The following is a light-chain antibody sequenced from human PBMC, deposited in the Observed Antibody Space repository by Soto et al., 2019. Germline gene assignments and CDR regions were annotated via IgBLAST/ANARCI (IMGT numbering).Light chain of an antibody. CDR2: DVS. CDR1: SSDVGGYNY. V-gene: IGLV2-14*01. J-gene: IGLJ1*01. Sequence: QSVLTQPASVSGSPGQSITISCTGTSSDVGGYNYVSWYQQRPGKAPKLMIYDVSNRPSGVSNRFSGSKSGNTASLTISGLQAEDEADYYCSSYTSSSTLNYVFGTGTKVTVL. CDR3: SSYTSSSTLNYV.